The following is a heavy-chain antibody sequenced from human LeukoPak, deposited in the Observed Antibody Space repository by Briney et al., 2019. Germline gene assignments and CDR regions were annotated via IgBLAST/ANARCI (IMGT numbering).Heavy chain of an antibody. CDR2: IYYSGDS. CDR1: GGSISGFY. D-gene: IGHD2-15*01. Sequence: SETLSLTGTGSGGSISGFYWSWIRQPPGKGLEWIGYIYYSGDSNYNPSLKSRVTMSLDTSKNQLSLRLSSVTAADTAVYYCARHPFATPFDYWGRGTLVTVSS. V-gene: IGHV4-59*08. J-gene: IGHJ4*02. CDR3: ARHPFATPFDY.